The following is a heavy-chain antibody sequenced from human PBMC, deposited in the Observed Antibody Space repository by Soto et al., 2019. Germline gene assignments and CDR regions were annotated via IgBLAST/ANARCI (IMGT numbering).Heavy chain of an antibody. D-gene: IGHD3-3*01. V-gene: IGHV1-18*01. CDR1: GYTFTSYG. CDR2: ISAYNGNT. Sequence: ASVKVSCKASGYTFTSYGISWARQAPGQGLEWMGWISAYNGNTNYAQKLQGRVTMTTDTSTSTAYMELRSLRSDDTAVYYCARDGIRITIFGVVNHDAFDIWGQGTMVTVSS. CDR3: ARDGIRITIFGVVNHDAFDI. J-gene: IGHJ3*02.